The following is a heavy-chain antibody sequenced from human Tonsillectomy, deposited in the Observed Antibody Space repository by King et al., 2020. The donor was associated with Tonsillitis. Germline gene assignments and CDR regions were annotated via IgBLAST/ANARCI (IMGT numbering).Heavy chain of an antibody. CDR2: FHYSGST. CDR1: GGSISSYY. Sequence: QLQESGPGLVKPSETLSLTCTVSGGSISSYYWSWIRQPPGKGLEWIGHFHYSGSTKYNPSLKSRVTISVDTSKNQFSLKLSSVSAADTAVYYCARGRNWNDVYNAFDIWGQGTMVTVSS. CDR3: ARGRNWNDVYNAFDI. D-gene: IGHD1-20*01. V-gene: IGHV4-59*01. J-gene: IGHJ3*02.